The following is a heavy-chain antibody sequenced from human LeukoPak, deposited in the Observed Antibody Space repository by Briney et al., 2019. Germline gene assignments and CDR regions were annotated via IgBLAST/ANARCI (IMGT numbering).Heavy chain of an antibody. J-gene: IGHJ6*02. D-gene: IGHD5-18*01. V-gene: IGHV4-59*01. CDR2: IYYSGST. CDR1: GGSISSYY. Sequence: SETLSLTCTVSGGSISSYYWSWIRQPPGKGLEWIGYIYYSGSTNYNPSLKSRVTISVDTSKNQLSLKLSSVTAADTAVYYCARGNTAMAHNYYYNGMDVWGQGTTVTVSS. CDR3: ARGNTAMAHNYYYNGMDV.